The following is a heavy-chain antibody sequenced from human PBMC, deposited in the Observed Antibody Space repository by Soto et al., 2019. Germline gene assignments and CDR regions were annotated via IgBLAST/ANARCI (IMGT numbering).Heavy chain of an antibody. J-gene: IGHJ6*02. D-gene: IGHD1-20*01. CDR2: IYYSGST. CDR1: GGSISSGDYY. V-gene: IGHV4-30-4*01. Sequence: QVQLQESGPGLVKPSQTLSLTCTVSGGSISSGDYYWSWIRQPPGKGLEWIGYIYYSGSTYYNPSLKSRVTLPVDTSKNQFSLKLSSVTAADTAVYYCARDSRPGITGNPYYYGMDVWGQGTTVTVSS. CDR3: ARDSRPGITGNPYYYGMDV.